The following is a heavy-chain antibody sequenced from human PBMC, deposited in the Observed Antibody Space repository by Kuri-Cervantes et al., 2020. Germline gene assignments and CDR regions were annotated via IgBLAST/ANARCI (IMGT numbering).Heavy chain of an antibody. V-gene: IGHV4-59*01. Sequence: SETLSLTCTVSGGSISGSCFSWMRQPPGKGLEWIGYIYSGGSTNHNPSLKSRVTISVDTSKNQFSLKLSSVTAADTAVYYCARGDNYYYYGMDVWGQGTTVTVSS. CDR3: ARGDNYYYYGMDV. J-gene: IGHJ6*02. D-gene: IGHD2-15*01. CDR1: GGSISGSC. CDR2: IYSGGST.